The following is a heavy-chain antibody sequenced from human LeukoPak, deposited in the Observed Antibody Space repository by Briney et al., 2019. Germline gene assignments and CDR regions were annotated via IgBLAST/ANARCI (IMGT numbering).Heavy chain of an antibody. CDR2: IYYSGST. V-gene: IGHV4-39*07. J-gene: IGHJ4*02. Sequence: PSETLSLTCTVSGGSISTTSYYWGWIRQPPGKGLEWIGSIYYSGSTYYNPSLKSRVTISVDTSKNQFSLKLSSVTAADTAVYYCARDLTPYWGMFDYWGQGTLVTVSS. CDR1: GGSISTTSYY. CDR3: ARDLTPYWGMFDY. D-gene: IGHD7-27*01.